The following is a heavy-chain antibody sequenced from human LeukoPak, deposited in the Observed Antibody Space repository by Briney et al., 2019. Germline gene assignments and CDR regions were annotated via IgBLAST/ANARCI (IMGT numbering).Heavy chain of an antibody. Sequence: GGSLRLSCAASGFTFSNYSMNWVRQAPGKGLEWVSSISSSRSYIYYADSVKGRFTISRDNAMNSLYLQMNSLRAEDTAVFYCAKRYGDSTGWFFDFWGQGSLVTVSS. J-gene: IGHJ4*02. CDR2: ISSSRSYI. CDR3: AKRYGDSTGWFFDF. V-gene: IGHV3-21*04. CDR1: GFTFSNYS. D-gene: IGHD6-13*01.